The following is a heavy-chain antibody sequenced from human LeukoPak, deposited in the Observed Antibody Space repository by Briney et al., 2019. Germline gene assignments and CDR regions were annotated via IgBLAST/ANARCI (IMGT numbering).Heavy chain of an antibody. V-gene: IGHV3-21*01. CDR3: ARDTHSSSWYWNY. D-gene: IGHD6-13*01. CDR2: ISSSSSYI. CDR1: GFTFSSYS. J-gene: IGHJ4*02. Sequence: PGGSLRLSCAASGFTFSSYSMNWVRQAPGKGLEWVSSISSSSSYIYYADSVKGRFTISRDNAKNSLYLQMNSLRAEDTAVYYCARDTHSSSWYWNYWGQGTLVTVSS.